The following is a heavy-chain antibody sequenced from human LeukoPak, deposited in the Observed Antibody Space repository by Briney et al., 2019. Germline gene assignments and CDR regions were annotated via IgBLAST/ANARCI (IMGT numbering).Heavy chain of an antibody. Sequence: GESLKISCKASGYTFTTHWIGWVRQMPGKGLEWMGIIYPGDSDTRYSPSFQGQVTISADKSITTAYLQWSSLKASDTAMYYGTRQGLGSVLVPAVDYWGQGTLVTVSS. J-gene: IGHJ4*02. CDR1: GYTFTTHW. V-gene: IGHV5-51*01. CDR2: IYPGDSDT. CDR3: TRQGLGSVLVPAVDY. D-gene: IGHD2-8*02.